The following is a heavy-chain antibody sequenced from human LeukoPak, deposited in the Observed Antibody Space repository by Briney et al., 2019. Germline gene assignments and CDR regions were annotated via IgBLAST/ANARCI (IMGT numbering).Heavy chain of an antibody. CDR1: GYTFTAHY. CDR3: AREGFCTGSKCPAEY. Sequence: ASVKVSCKASGYTFTAHYMYWVRQAPGQGLEWMGWINPNTGGTNSAQKFQGRVTMTRDTSISTAYMELKRLSSDDTAVYFCAREGFCTGSKCPAEYWGQGTLVTVSS. V-gene: IGHV1-2*02. J-gene: IGHJ4*02. D-gene: IGHD2-8*02. CDR2: INPNTGGT.